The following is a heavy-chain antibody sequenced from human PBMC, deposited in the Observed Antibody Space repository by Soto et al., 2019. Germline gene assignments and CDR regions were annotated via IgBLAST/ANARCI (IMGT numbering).Heavy chain of an antibody. V-gene: IGHV4-31*03. CDR2: IYYSGHT. CDR1: GGSISSGGYY. CDR3: ARSIDY. Sequence: QVQLQESGPGLVKPSQTLSLTCTVSGGSISSGGYYWSWIRQHPGKGLEWIGYIYYSGHTYYNPSLKSRVTIPIDTSKNQFSRTLSSGTAAHTAVYSCARSIDYWGQGTQLTVSS. J-gene: IGHJ4*02.